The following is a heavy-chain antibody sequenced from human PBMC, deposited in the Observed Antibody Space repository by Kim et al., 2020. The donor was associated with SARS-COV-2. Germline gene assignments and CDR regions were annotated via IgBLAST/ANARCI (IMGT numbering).Heavy chain of an antibody. J-gene: IGHJ4*02. CDR1: GGSFSGYY. CDR3: ACRAVAAYYFDY. Sequence: SETLSLTCAVYGGSFSGYYWSWIRQPPGKGLEWIGEINHSGSTNYNQSLKSRVTISVDTSKNQFSLKLSSVTAADTAVYYCACRAVAAYYFDYWGQGTLVAVTS. CDR2: INHSGST. D-gene: IGHD6-19*01. V-gene: IGHV4-34*01.